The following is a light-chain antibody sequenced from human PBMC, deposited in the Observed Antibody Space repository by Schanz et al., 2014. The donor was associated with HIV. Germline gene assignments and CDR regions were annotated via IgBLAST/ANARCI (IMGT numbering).Light chain of an antibody. CDR1: SSNIATNA. Sequence: QSVLTQPPSASGTPGQRVTMSCSASSSNIATNAVNWYQQLPGTAPKLLIYRNNYRPSGVPDRFSGSKSGTSASLAISGLRSEDEADYYCAAWDDSLSGLYVFGTGTKLTVL. CDR3: AAWDDSLSGLYV. CDR2: RNN. J-gene: IGLJ1*01. V-gene: IGLV1-47*01.